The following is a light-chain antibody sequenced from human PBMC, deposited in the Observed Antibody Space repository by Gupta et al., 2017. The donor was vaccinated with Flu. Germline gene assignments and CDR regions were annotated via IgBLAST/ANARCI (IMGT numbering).Light chain of an antibody. V-gene: IGLV1-47*01. CDR3: AAWHDIQGRWV. CDR2: RNN. J-gene: IGLJ3*02. CDR1: SSDIGADY. Sequence: TVSISGPGSSSDIGADYVYWSHQIPEAAPKLLIYRNNRRNSGVPDRFSGSKSGTSASVAISGLRAEGEADYYCAAWHDIQGRWVFGGGTKLTVL.